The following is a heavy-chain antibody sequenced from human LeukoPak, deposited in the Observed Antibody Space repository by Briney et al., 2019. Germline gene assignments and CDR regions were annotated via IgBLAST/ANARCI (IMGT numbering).Heavy chain of an antibody. Sequence: SETLSLTCTVSGGSISSYYWSWIRQPPGKGLERIGYIYYSGSTNYNPSLKSRVTISVDTSKNQFSLKLSSVTAADTAVYYCATQQWLFGTLFDYWGQGTLVTVSS. CDR1: GGSISSYY. D-gene: IGHD6-19*01. CDR3: ATQQWLFGTLFDY. V-gene: IGHV4-59*08. CDR2: IYYSGST. J-gene: IGHJ4*02.